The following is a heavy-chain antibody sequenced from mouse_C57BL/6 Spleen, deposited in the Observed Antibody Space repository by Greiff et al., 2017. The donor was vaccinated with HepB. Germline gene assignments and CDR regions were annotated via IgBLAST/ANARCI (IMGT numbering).Heavy chain of an antibody. CDR3: TRLGYYGFAY. Sequence: VQLQQSGAELVRPGASVTLSCKASGYTFTDYEMHWVKQTPVHGLEWIGAIDPETGGTAYNQKFKGKAILTADKSSSTAYMELRSLTSEDSAVYYCTRLGYYGFAYWGQGTLVTVSA. CDR1: GYTFTDYE. J-gene: IGHJ3*01. CDR2: IDPETGGT. V-gene: IGHV1-15*01. D-gene: IGHD2-3*01.